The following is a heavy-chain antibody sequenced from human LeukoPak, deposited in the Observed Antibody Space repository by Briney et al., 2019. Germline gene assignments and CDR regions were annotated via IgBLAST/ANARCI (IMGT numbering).Heavy chain of an antibody. V-gene: IGHV3-23*01. D-gene: IGHD3-22*01. CDR2: IRGSGDRT. Sequence: GGSLRLSCAASGFTFSSYAMSWVRQAPGKGLEWVSAIRGSGDRTHYADSVKGRFTISRDNSKNTLYLQMNSLRAEDTAVYYCAKDRTYYCDSSGYLDYWGQGTLVTVSS. CDR1: GFTFSSYA. J-gene: IGHJ4*02. CDR3: AKDRTYYCDSSGYLDY.